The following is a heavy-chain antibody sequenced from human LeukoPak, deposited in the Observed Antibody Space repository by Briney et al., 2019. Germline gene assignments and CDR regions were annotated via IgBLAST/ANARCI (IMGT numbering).Heavy chain of an antibody. Sequence: GASVKVSCKVTGYTLTELSMHWVRQAPGKGLEWMGGFDPEDGETIYAQKFQGRVTMTEDTSTDTAYMELSSLRSEDTAVYYCAAPNYDFWSGYSSFDYWGQGTLVTVSS. V-gene: IGHV1-24*01. D-gene: IGHD3-3*01. J-gene: IGHJ4*02. CDR3: AAPNYDFWSGYSSFDY. CDR1: GYTLTELS. CDR2: FDPEDGET.